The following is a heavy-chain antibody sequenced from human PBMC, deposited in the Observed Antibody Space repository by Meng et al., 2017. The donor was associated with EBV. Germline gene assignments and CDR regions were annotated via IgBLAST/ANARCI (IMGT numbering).Heavy chain of an antibody. J-gene: IGHJ4*02. CDR2: ISGYNGNT. CDR3: ARVRTFGGVIPPDY. Sequence: VQLVVCGAEVKKPGASGKVSGKASGYTFTSYGISWVRQAPGQGLEWMGWISGYNGNTNYAQKLKGRVTMTTDTSTSTAYMELRSLRSDDTAVYYCARVRTFGGVIPPDYWGQGTLVTVSS. D-gene: IGHD3-16*02. CDR1: GYTFTSYG. V-gene: IGHV1-18*01.